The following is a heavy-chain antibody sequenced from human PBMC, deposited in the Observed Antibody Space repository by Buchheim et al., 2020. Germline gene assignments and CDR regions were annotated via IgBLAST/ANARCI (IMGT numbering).Heavy chain of an antibody. V-gene: IGHV4-4*02. CDR2: IYHSGST. CDR1: GGSISSSNW. D-gene: IGHD3-22*01. CDR3: ARCGYHDSSGYYHTFDY. J-gene: IGHJ4*02. Sequence: QVQLQESGPGLVKPSGTLSLTCAVSGGSISSSNWWSWVRQPPGKGLEWIGEIYHSGSTYYNPSLKSRLTISVDTSQNQFSLKLSSVTAADTAVYYCARCGYHDSSGYYHTFDYWGQGTL.